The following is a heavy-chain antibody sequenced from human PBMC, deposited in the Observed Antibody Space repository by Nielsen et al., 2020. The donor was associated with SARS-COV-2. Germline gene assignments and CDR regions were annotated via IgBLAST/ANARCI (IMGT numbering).Heavy chain of an antibody. D-gene: IGHD3-9*01. CDR2: ISYDGSNK. CDR3: ARQERYYDILTGYQLDLGGDFDY. Sequence: GGSLRLSCAASGFTFSSYAMHWVRQAPGKGLEWVAVISYDGSNKYYADSVKGRFTISRDNSKNTLYLQMNSLRAEDTAVYYCARQERYYDILTGYQLDLGGDFDYWGQGTLVTVSS. V-gene: IGHV3-30*04. J-gene: IGHJ4*02. CDR1: GFTFSSYA.